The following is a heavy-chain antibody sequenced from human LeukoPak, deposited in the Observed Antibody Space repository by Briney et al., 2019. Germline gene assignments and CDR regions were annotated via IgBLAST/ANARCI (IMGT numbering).Heavy chain of an antibody. CDR1: GYTFISYQ. D-gene: IGHD3-22*01. V-gene: IGHV1-46*01. CDR2: INPTGGST. J-gene: IGHJ4*02. Sequence: ASVKVSCKASGYTFISYQMHWVRQAPGQGLEWMGIINPTGGSTSHAQKFQGRVTMTRDTSTSTVYMELSSLRSEDTAVYYCASGSSGYPTPYNYFDYWGQGTLVTVSS. CDR3: ASGSSGYPTPYNYFDY.